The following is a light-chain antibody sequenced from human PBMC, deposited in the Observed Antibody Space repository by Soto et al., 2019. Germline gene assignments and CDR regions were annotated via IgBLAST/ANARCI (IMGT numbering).Light chain of an antibody. CDR1: QSVSSY. Sequence: EIVLTQSPATLSLSPGEIATLSCRASQSVSSYLAWYQQKPGQAPRLLIYDASNRATGIPARFSGSGSGTDFTLTISRLEPEDFAVYYCQQRSNWPSITFGQGTRLEIK. V-gene: IGKV3-11*01. CDR3: QQRSNWPSIT. J-gene: IGKJ5*01. CDR2: DAS.